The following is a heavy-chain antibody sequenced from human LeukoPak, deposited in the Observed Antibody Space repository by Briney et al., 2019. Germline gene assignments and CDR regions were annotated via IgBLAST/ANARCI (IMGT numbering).Heavy chain of an antibody. CDR2: IYYSGST. D-gene: IGHD3-22*01. CDR3: ATYVYYDLDY. V-gene: IGHV4-39*07. Sequence: SETLSLTCTVCGGSISSSSYCWGWIRQPPGKGLEWIGSIYYSGSTYYNPSLKSRVTISVDTSKNQFSLKLSSVTAADTAVYYCATYVYYDLDYWGQGTLVTVSS. J-gene: IGHJ4*02. CDR1: GGSISSSSYC.